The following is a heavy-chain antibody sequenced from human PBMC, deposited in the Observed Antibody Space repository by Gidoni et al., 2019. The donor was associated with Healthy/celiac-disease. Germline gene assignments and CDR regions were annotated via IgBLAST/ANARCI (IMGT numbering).Heavy chain of an antibody. V-gene: IGHV3-49*03. CDR2: IRSKAYGGTT. CDR1: GFTFGDYA. Sequence: EVQLVASGGGLVQPGRSLRLSCTASGFTFGDYAMSWFSQAPGKGLEWVGFIRSKAYGGTTEYAASVKGRFTISRDDSKSIAYLQMNSLKTEDTAVYYCTRDCSGGSCPDYWGQGTLVTVSS. J-gene: IGHJ4*02. D-gene: IGHD2-15*01. CDR3: TRDCSGGSCPDY.